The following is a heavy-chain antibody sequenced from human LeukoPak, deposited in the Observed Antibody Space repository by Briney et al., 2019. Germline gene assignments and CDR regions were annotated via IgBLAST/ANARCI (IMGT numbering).Heavy chain of an antibody. CDR1: GYTFIDYY. CDR2: INPKSGGT. J-gene: IGHJ4*02. V-gene: IGHV1-2*02. Sequence: VASVKVSCKASGYTFIDYYIHWVRQAPGQGLEWMGWINPKSGGTKYAQKFQGRVTMTSDTSISTAYMELSRLRSDDTAVYYCARYCSGRTCSSIDYWSQGTLVTVCS. D-gene: IGHD2-15*01. CDR3: ARYCSGRTCSSIDY.